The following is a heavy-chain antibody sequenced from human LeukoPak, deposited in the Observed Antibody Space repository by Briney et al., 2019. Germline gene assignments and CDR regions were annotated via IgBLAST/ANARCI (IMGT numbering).Heavy chain of an antibody. V-gene: IGHV3-30*02. J-gene: IGHJ4*02. D-gene: IGHD5-24*01. Sequence: GGSLRLSCAASGFIFSTYGMHWVRQAPGKGLEWVAFIRYNGSNTDYADSVKGRFTISRDNSKNTLYLQMISLRPEDTAVYYCAKADEMATIGAIDYWGQGTLVTVSS. CDR1: GFIFSTYG. CDR3: AKADEMATIGAIDY. CDR2: IRYNGSNT.